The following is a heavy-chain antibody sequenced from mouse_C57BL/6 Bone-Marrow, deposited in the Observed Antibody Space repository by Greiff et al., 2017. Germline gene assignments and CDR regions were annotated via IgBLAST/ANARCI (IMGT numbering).Heavy chain of an antibody. V-gene: IGHV1-85*01. J-gene: IGHJ3*01. CDR2: IYPRDGST. D-gene: IGHD2-13*01. CDR1: GYTFTSYD. CDR3: EKEVDYGDNVWFAY. Sequence: QVQLQQSGPELVKPGASVKLSCKASGYTFTSYDIHWVKQRPGQGLEWIGWIYPRDGSTKYNEKFKGKATLTVDTSSSTAYMELHSLTSEDSAVYFCEKEVDYGDNVWFAYWGQGTLVTVSA.